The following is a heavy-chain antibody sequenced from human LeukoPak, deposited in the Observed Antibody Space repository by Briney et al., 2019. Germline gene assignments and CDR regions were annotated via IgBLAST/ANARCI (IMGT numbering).Heavy chain of an antibody. CDR1: GFTFSSYG. CDR2: IKSDGST. Sequence: GGSLRLSCAASGFTFSSYGMSWVRQAPGKGLMWVARIKSDGSTIYADSVQGRFTISRDNAKNMVYLQMNSLRAEDTAVYYCAKGGYSNGRYYYYYMDVWGEGTTVTVSS. CDR3: AKGGYSNGRYYYYYMDV. D-gene: IGHD5-18*01. J-gene: IGHJ6*03. V-gene: IGHV3-23*01.